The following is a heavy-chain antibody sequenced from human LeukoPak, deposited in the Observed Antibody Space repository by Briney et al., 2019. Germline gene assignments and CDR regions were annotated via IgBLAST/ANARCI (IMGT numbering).Heavy chain of an antibody. CDR1: GFTFSSYA. V-gene: IGHV3-48*04. D-gene: IGHD3-22*01. Sequence: GGSLRLSCAASGFTFSSYAMHWIRQAPGKGLEWVSYISSSGSIIYYADSVKGRFTISRDNAKNSLYLQMNSLRVEDTAVYYCAREPYYDSSGYCLDYWGQGTLVTVSS. J-gene: IGHJ4*02. CDR3: AREPYYDSSGYCLDY. CDR2: ISSSGSII.